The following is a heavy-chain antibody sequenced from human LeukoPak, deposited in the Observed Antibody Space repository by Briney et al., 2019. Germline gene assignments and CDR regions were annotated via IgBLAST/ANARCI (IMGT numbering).Heavy chain of an antibody. CDR3: ASYTGNDAFDI. D-gene: IGHD2-2*02. CDR2: IYTSGST. J-gene: IGHJ3*02. CDR1: GGSISSGSYY. V-gene: IGHV4-61*02. Sequence: SQTLSLTCTVSGGSISSGSYYWSWIRQPAGKGLEWIGRIYTSGSTNYNPSLESRVTISVDTSKNQFSLKLSSVTAADTAVYYCASYTGNDAFDIWGQGTMVTVSS.